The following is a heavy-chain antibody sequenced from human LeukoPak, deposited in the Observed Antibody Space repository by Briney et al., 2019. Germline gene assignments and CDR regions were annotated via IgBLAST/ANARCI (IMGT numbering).Heavy chain of an antibody. CDR3: ARTKFTTVTTPYFDY. CDR2: IYHSGST. J-gene: IGHJ4*02. V-gene: IGHV4-30-2*01. D-gene: IGHD4-17*01. Sequence: SETLSLTCAVSGGSISSGGYSWSWIRQPPGKGPEWIGYIYHSGSTYYNPSLKSRVTISVDRSKNQFSLKLSSVTAADTAVYYCARTKFTTVTTPYFDYWGQGTLVTVSS. CDR1: GGSISSGGYS.